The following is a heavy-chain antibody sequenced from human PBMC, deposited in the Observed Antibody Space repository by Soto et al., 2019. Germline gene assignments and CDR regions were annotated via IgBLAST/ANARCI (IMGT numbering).Heavy chain of an antibody. CDR3: ARRYYDSSGYPPQGFYYFDY. D-gene: IGHD3-22*01. CDR1: GGSISSGDYY. V-gene: IGHV4-30-4*01. CDR2: IYYSGST. J-gene: IGHJ4*02. Sequence: SETLSLTCTVSGGSISSGDYYWSWIRQPPGKGLEWIGYIYYSGSTYYNPSLKSRVTISVDTSKNQFSLKLSSVTAADTAVYYCARRYYDSSGYPPQGFYYFDYWRQGTLVTVSS.